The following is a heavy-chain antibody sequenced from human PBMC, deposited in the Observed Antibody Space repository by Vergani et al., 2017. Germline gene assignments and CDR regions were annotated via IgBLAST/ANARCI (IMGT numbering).Heavy chain of an antibody. D-gene: IGHD4-17*01. CDR2: IYYSGST. V-gene: IGHV4-31*03. J-gene: IGHJ4*02. Sequence: QVPLQASCPGLVTPSQTLSLTCTVSGGSISSGGYYWSWIRQHPGKGLEWIGYIYYSGSTYYNPSLKSRVTISVDTSKNQFSLKLSSVTAADTAVYYCARDARLGYGDYGGVFDYWGQGTLVTVSS. CDR3: ARDARLGYGDYGGVFDY. CDR1: GGSISSGGYY.